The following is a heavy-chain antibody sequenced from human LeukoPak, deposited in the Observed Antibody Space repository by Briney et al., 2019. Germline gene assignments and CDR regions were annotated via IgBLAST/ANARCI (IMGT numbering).Heavy chain of an antibody. CDR3: ARGAWRDWFDP. J-gene: IGHJ5*02. Sequence: GSVKVSCKASGYTFTSYDINWVRQATGQGLEWMGWMNPNSGNTGYAQKFQGRVTITRNTSISTAYMELSSLRSEDTAVYYCARGAWRDWFDPWGQGTLVTVSS. V-gene: IGHV1-8*03. CDR1: GYTFTSYD. CDR2: MNPNSGNT.